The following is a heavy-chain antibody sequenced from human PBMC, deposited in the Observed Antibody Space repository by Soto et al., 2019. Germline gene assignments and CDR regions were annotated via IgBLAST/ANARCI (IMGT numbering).Heavy chain of an antibody. Sequence: PSETLSLTXDVYGESFSRYYWNWIRQPPGKGLEWLGEINHSGSTNYNPSLESRVTISLDTSKTQFSLKLTSVTAADTAVYYCARGEGRLVGTWFDPWGQGTLVTVSS. J-gene: IGHJ5*02. CDR1: GESFSRYY. CDR2: INHSGST. CDR3: ARGEGRLVGTWFDP. D-gene: IGHD5-12*01. V-gene: IGHV4-34*01.